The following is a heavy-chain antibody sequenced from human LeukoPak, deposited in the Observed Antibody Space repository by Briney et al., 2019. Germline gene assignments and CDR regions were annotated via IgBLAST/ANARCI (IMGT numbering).Heavy chain of an antibody. CDR3: ARGGSYYASDY. Sequence: GGSLRLSCEASGFTFSSYWMSWVRQAPGKGLEWVANIKQDGSEKYYVDSVKGRFTISRANAKNSLYLQMNSLRAEDTAVYYCARGGSYYASDYWGQGTLVTVSS. V-gene: IGHV3-7*01. J-gene: IGHJ4*02. D-gene: IGHD1-26*01. CDR2: IKQDGSEK. CDR1: GFTFSSYW.